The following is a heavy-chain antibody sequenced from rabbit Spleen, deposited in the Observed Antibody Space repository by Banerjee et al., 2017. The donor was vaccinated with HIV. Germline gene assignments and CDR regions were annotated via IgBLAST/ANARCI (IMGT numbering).Heavy chain of an antibody. D-gene: IGHD6-1*01. J-gene: IGHJ6*01. CDR1: GFSFSSSYL. CDR2: MYGDSSGRT. V-gene: IGHV1S45*01. CDR3: ARTTYGYDDYAELYYAAMDL. Sequence: QEQLEESGGDLVQPGGSLTLTCTASGFSFSSSYLICCLRQAPGGGLEWIACMYGDSSGRTYYASGAKGRFTICKTSSTTVILQMTSLTAADTATYFCARTTYGYDDYAELYYAAMDLWGQGTLVTVS.